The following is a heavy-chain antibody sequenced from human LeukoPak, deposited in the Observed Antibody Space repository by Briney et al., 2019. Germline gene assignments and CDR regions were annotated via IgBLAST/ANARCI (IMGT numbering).Heavy chain of an antibody. V-gene: IGHV1-46*01. Sequence: ASVKVSCKPAGYIFTNHYMHWVREAPGQELEWMGLINPSGSSTLYAEKFRGRIIMTRDMSTATDYMELSSLRSEDTAVYYCARGIGAAYDYNWFDLWGQGTLVTVSS. J-gene: IGHJ5*02. CDR3: ARGIGAAYDYNWFDL. D-gene: IGHD5-12*01. CDR2: INPSGSST. CDR1: GYIFTNHY.